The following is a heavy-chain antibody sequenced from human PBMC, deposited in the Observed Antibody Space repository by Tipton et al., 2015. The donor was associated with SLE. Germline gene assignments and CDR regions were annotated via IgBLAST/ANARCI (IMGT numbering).Heavy chain of an antibody. J-gene: IGHJ2*01. CDR3: AREVRGVYWYFDL. CDR1: GGSISSGSYY. CDR2: IYTSGST. D-gene: IGHD3-10*01. V-gene: IGHV4-61*09. Sequence: TLSLTCTVSGGSISSGSYYWSWIRQPAGKGLEWIGYIYTSGSTNYNPSLKSRVTISVDTSKNQFSLKLTSVTAADTAVYYCAREVRGVYWYFDLWGRGTLVTVSS.